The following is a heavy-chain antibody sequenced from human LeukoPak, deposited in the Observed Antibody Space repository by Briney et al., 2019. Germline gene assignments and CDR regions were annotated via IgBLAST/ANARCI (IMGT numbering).Heavy chain of an antibody. Sequence: NSSETLSLTCTVSGGSISSYYWSWIRQPPGKGLEWIGYIYYSGSTNYNPSLKSRVTISVDTSKNQFSLKLSSVTAADTAVYYCARFYDILTVFDYWGQGTLVTVSS. CDR3: ARFYDILTVFDY. CDR2: IYYSGST. CDR1: GGSISSYY. J-gene: IGHJ4*02. V-gene: IGHV4-59*08. D-gene: IGHD3-9*01.